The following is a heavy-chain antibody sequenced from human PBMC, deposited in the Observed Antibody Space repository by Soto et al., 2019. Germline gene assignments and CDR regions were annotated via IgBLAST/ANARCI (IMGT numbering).Heavy chain of an antibody. V-gene: IGHV1-18*01. CDR3: ARGWKNYYYYYMDV. CDR2: ISAYNGNT. J-gene: IGHJ6*03. D-gene: IGHD1-1*01. CDR1: GYTFTSYG. Sequence: QVPLVQSGAEVKKPGASVKVSCKASGYTFTSYGISWVRQAPGQGLEWMGWISAYNGNTNYAQNLQGRVTMTTDTATSTAYMEVRSLRSDDTAVYYCARGWKNYYYYYMDVWGKGTTVTVSS.